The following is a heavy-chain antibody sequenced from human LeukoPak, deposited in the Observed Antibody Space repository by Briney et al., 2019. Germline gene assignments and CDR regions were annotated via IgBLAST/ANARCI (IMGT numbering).Heavy chain of an antibody. J-gene: IGHJ4*02. Sequence: GESLRISCKGSGYSFTSYWINWVRQMPGKGLEWMGRIDPSDSYIKYSPSFQGHVTISADKSISTAYLQWSSLKASDTAMYYCARRGAVYGDNVFDSWGQGTLVTVSS. D-gene: IGHD4-23*01. CDR2: IDPSDSYI. CDR1: GYSFTSYW. V-gene: IGHV5-10-1*01. CDR3: ARRGAVYGDNVFDS.